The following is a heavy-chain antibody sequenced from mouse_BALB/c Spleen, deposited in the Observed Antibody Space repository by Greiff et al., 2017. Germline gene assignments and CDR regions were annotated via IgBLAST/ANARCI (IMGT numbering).Heavy chain of an antibody. D-gene: IGHD2-1*01. V-gene: IGHV1S81*02. CDR1: GYTFTSYW. CDR2: INPSNGRT. J-gene: IGHJ4*01. Sequence: QVHVKQPGAELVKPGASVKLSCKASGYTFTSYWMHWVKQRPGQGLEWIGEINPSNGRTNYNEKFKSKATLTVDKSSSTAYMQLSSLTSEDSAVYYCARYGNSHAMDYWGQGTSVTVSS. CDR3: ARYGNSHAMDY.